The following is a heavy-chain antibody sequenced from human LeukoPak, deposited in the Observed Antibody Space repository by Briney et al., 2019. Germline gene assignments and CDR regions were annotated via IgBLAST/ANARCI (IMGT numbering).Heavy chain of an antibody. V-gene: IGHV4-59*01. D-gene: IGHD3-10*01. CDR2: IYYSGTT. CDR1: GGSISGFY. J-gene: IGHJ5*02. Sequence: SETLSLTCTVSGGSISGFYWSWIRQPPGKGLEWIGYIYYSGTTTYNPSLKSRVTISIDMSNNHFSLNLRSVTAADKAVYYCARDSGPWGVLDPWGQGTLVTVSS. CDR3: ARDSGPWGVLDP.